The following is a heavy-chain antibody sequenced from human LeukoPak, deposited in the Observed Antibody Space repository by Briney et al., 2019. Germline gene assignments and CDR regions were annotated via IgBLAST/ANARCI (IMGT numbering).Heavy chain of an antibody. V-gene: IGHV3-23*01. CDR2: ISGSGGST. CDR3: ARPKRGYCSSTSCSYYFDY. J-gene: IGHJ4*02. Sequence: GGSLRLSCAASGFTFSSYAMSWVRQAPGKGLVWVSAISGSGGSTYYADSVKGRFTISRDNSKNTLYLQMNSLRAEDTAVYYCARPKRGYCSSTSCSYYFDYWGQGTLVTVSS. CDR1: GFTFSSYA. D-gene: IGHD2-2*01.